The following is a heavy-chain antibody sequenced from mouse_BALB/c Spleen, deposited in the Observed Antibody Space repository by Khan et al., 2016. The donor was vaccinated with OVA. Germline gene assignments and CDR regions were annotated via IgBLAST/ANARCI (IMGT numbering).Heavy chain of an antibody. CDR2: INTYTGEA. CDR3: ARSNGNYWFAY. V-gene: IGHV9-3-1*01. J-gene: IGHJ3*01. CDR1: GYTLTDYG. D-gene: IGHD2-1*01. Sequence: QTQLVQSGPELKKPGETVKISCKASGYTLTDYGMNWVKQAPGQGLKWMGWINTYTGEATYADDLKGRFAFSLDTSASTAYLQINNLKTEDTATYFCARSNGNYWFAYWGQGTLVTVSA.